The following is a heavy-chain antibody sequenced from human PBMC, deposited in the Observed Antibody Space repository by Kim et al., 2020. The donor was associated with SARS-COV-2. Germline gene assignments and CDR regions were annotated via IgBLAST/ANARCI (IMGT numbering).Heavy chain of an antibody. J-gene: IGHJ4*02. CDR2: ISYDGSNK. D-gene: IGHD3-10*01. CDR3: AKDQGIGDSSAIDY. CDR1: GFTFSSYG. Sequence: GGSLRLSCAASGFTFSSYGMHWVRQAPGKGLEWVAVISYDGSNKYYAYSVKGRFTISRDNSKNTLYLQMNSLRAEDTAVYYCAKDQGIGDSSAIDYWGQG. V-gene: IGHV3-30*18.